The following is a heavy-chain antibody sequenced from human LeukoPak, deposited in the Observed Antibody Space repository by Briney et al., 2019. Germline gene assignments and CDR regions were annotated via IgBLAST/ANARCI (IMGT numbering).Heavy chain of an antibody. CDR3: ARGDTAMVYYGMDV. CDR1: SGSISSYY. V-gene: IGHV4-59*01. CDR2: IYYSGST. J-gene: IGHJ6*02. D-gene: IGHD5-18*01. Sequence: SETLSLTCTVSSGSISSYYWSWIRQPPGKGLEWIGYIYYSGSTNYNPSLKSRVTISVDTSKNQFSLKLSSVTAADTAVYYCARGDTAMVYYGMDVWGQGTTVTVPS.